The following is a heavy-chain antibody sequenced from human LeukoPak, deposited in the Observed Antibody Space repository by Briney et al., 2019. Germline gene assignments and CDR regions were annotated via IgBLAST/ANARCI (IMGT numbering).Heavy chain of an antibody. CDR3: ARDLVGAFDI. CDR2: IYYSGST. D-gene: IGHD2-21*01. CDR1: GGTISSYY. V-gene: IGHV4-59*01. Sequence: ASETLSLTCTVSGGTISSYYWSWLRQPQGKGLEWIGYIYYSGSTNYNPSLKSRVTISVDTSKKQFSLKLSSVTAADTAVYYCARDLVGAFDIWGQGIMVSVSS. J-gene: IGHJ3*02.